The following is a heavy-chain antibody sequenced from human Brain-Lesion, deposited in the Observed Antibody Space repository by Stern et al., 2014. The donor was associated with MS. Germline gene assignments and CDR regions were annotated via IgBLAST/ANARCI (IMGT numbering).Heavy chain of an antibody. CDR2: IYSSGST. V-gene: IGHV4-39*01. J-gene: IGHJ4*02. CDR1: GGSINTNNYY. D-gene: IGHD4-17*01. Sequence: QVQLQESGPGLVKPSETLSLTCTVSGGSINTNNYYWGWIRQPPGKGLEWIGNIYSSGSTFYSPSLKSRVTMSVDTSKNQFPLNLSSVTAADTAVYYCARTGDDFGDYSLSYWGQGTLVTVSS. CDR3: ARTGDDFGDYSLSY.